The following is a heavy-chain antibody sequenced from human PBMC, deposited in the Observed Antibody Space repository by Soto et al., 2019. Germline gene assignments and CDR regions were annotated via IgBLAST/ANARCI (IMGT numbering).Heavy chain of an antibody. CDR3: AKDNKAYYYYGMDV. CDR2: ISWNSGSI. Sequence: EVQLVESGGGLVQPGRSLRLSCAASGFTFDDYAMHWVRQAPGKGLEWVSGISWNSGSIGYADSVKGRFTISRDNAKNSLYLQMNSPRAEDTALYYCAKDNKAYYYYGMDVWGQGTTVTVSS. CDR1: GFTFDDYA. V-gene: IGHV3-9*01. J-gene: IGHJ6*02.